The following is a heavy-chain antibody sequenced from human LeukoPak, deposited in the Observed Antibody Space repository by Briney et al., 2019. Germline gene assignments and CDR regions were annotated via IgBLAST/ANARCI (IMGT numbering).Heavy chain of an antibody. CDR1: GFTFSNYA. CDR3: ARLVVTGIDY. V-gene: IGHV3-30*04. J-gene: IGHJ4*02. Sequence: GGSLRLSCAASGFTFSNYAMSWVRQAPGKGLEWVAVMYSDGSTTFYGDSVKGRFTISRDNTKNTLFLQMNSLRADDTAVYYCARLVVTGIDYWGQGALVTVSS. CDR2: MYSDGSTT. D-gene: IGHD2-21*02.